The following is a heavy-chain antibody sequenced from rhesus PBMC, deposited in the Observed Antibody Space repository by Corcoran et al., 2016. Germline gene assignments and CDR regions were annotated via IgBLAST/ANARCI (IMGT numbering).Heavy chain of an antibody. J-gene: IGHJ4*01. Sequence: QVQLQESGPGLVKPSETLSLTCAVSGGSISSGYYYWSWIRQPPGKGLEWIGRISGSGGSTDYNPSLQSRVTISTDTSKNQFSLKLSSVTAADTAVYYCARDESTITILVVDGLDYWGQGVLVTVSS. CDR3: ARDESTITILVVDGLDY. V-gene: IGHV4-173*01. CDR2: ISGSGGST. D-gene: IGHD3-40*01. CDR1: GGSISSGYYY.